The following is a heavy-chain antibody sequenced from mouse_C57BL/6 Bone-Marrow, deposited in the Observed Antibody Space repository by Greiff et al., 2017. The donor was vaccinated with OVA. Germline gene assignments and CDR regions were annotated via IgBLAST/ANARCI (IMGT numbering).Heavy chain of an antibody. D-gene: IGHD2-4*01. Sequence: EVKLVESGEGLVKPGGSLKLSCAASGFTFSSYAMSWVRQTPEKRLEWVAYISSGGDYIYYADTVKGRLPISRDNARNTLYLQMSSLKSEDTAMYYCTREDDYDEGGLYAMDYWGQGTSVTVSS. CDR1: GFTFSSYA. V-gene: IGHV5-9-1*02. J-gene: IGHJ4*01. CDR2: ISSGGDYI. CDR3: TREDDYDEGGLYAMDY.